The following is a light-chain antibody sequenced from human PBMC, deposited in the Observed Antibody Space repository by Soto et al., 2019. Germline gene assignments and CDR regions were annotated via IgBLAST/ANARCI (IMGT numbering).Light chain of an antibody. J-gene: IGLJ2*01. Sequence: QSALTQPASVSGSPGQSITISCTGTNSDVGGYNYVSWYQQHPGKAPKLMIYEVSNRPSGVSNRFSGSKSGNTASLTISGLQAEDEADYYCSSYTSSSTYVVFGGGTKLPVL. CDR3: SSYTSSSTYVV. V-gene: IGLV2-14*01. CDR1: NSDVGGYNY. CDR2: EVS.